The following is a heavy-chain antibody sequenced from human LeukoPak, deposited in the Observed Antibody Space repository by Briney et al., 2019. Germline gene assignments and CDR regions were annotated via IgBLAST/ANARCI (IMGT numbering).Heavy chain of an antibody. V-gene: IGHV3-23*01. CDR2: LSSGGGST. CDR3: AKLSRGYTDYDPYDY. D-gene: IGHD4-17*01. CDR1: GFTFSNSA. Sequence: GESLKISCAASGFTFSNSAMSWVRQAPGKGPEWVSALSSGGGSTYYADSVKGRFTISRDNSNNTLYLQMNSLRAEDTALYYCAKLSRGYTDYDPYDYWGQGTLVTVSS. J-gene: IGHJ4*02.